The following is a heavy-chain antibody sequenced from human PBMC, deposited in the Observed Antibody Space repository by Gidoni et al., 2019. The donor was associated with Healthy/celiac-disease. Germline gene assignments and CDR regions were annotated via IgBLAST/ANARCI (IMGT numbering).Heavy chain of an antibody. Sequence: QVQLQESGPGLGKPSGTLSLTCAVAGGSISSSNWWSWVRQPPGKGLEWSGESYHMRRTNYNPSLKSRVTILVDKSKNQFSLKLSSVTAADTAVYYCARVTPERLAARHSFDPWGQGTLVTVSS. CDR1: GGSISSSNW. J-gene: IGHJ5*02. CDR3: ARVTPERLAARHSFDP. CDR2: SYHMRRT. V-gene: IGHV4-4*02. D-gene: IGHD6-6*01.